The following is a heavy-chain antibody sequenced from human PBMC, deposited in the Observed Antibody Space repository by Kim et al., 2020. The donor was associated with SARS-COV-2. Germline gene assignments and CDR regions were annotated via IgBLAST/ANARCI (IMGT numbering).Heavy chain of an antibody. J-gene: IGHJ6*02. V-gene: IGHV3-23*01. CDR2: ISGNDGGT. CDR3: AKGIYAPYHYYQYYGMDV. D-gene: IGHD2-2*01. CDR1: GFTFSDYA. Sequence: GGSLRLSCEASGFTFSDYAMSWVRQAPNKGLEWVSTISGNDGGTYYAASVKGRFTISRDNSKNTLFLQMNSLRAEDTAIFYCAKGIYAPYHYYQYYGMDVWGQGTTVTVS.